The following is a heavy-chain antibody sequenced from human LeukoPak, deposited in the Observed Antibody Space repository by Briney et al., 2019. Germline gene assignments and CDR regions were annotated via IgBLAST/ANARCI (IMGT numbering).Heavy chain of an antibody. CDR1: GFTFSNNW. Sequence: GGSLRLSCAASGFTFSNNWMTWVRQAPGKGLEWVANVKKDTSEKSYVDSVKGRFTISRDNAKNSLYLQMNSLRVEDTAVYYCARGPPYGSRSNYLDSWGQGILVTVSS. CDR2: VKKDTSEK. J-gene: IGHJ4*02. V-gene: IGHV3-7*01. D-gene: IGHD3-10*01. CDR3: ARGPPYGSRSNYLDS.